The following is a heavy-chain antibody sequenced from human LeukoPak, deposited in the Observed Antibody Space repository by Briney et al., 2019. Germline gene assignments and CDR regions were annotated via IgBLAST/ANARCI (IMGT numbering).Heavy chain of an antibody. Sequence: PGGSLRLSCAASGFTFSSYSMNWVRQAPGKGLEWVSSITSSSSNIYYADSVKGRFTISRDNAKNSLYLQMNSLRAEDTAVYYCARDKGSYKALDAFDIWGQGTMVTVSS. V-gene: IGHV3-21*01. CDR1: GFTFSSYS. D-gene: IGHD1-14*01. CDR2: ITSSSSNI. J-gene: IGHJ3*02. CDR3: ARDKGSYKALDAFDI.